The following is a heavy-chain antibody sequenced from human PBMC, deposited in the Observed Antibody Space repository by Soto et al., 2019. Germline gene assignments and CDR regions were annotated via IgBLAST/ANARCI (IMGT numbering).Heavy chain of an antibody. CDR3: ASESYGGEFDY. D-gene: IGHD4-17*01. CDR1: GYTFTSYA. V-gene: IGHV1-3*05. J-gene: IGHJ4*02. Sequence: QVQLVQSGAEEKKPGASVKVSCKASGYTFTSYAMHWVRQAPGQRLEWMGWINDGNGNTKYSQKFQGRVTITRDTSASTAYMELSSVRSEDTAVYYCASESYGGEFDYWGQGTLVTVSS. CDR2: INDGNGNT.